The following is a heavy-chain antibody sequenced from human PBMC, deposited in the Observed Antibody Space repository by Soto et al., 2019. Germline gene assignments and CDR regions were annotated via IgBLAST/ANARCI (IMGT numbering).Heavy chain of an antibody. J-gene: IGHJ5*02. CDR1: GGSFSDHY. CDR2: INHSGTT. CDR3: ARCSLVVVPAPGFDP. Sequence: SETLSLTCAVYGGSFSDHYWSWIRQTPGKGLEWIGEINHSGTTYYNPSLKSRVTISVDTSKNQFSLKLSSVSAADTALYYCARCSLVVVPAPGFDPWGRGTLVTVSS. V-gene: IGHV4-34*09. D-gene: IGHD2-2*01.